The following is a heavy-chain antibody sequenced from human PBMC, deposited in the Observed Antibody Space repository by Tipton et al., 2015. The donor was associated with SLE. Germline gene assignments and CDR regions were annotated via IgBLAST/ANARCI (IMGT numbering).Heavy chain of an antibody. CDR2: VYQSGTT. CDR1: GDSISSFH. D-gene: IGHD6-6*01. V-gene: IGHV4-59*08. Sequence: TLSLTCTVSGDSISSFHWSWIRQPPGKGLEWLGDVYQSGTTNSNPSLKSRVTISVDTSKNQFSLKLSSVTAADTALYFCARHLGAARSPWYYFYGMDVWGQGTTVTVSS. CDR3: ARHLGAARSPWYYFYGMDV. J-gene: IGHJ6*02.